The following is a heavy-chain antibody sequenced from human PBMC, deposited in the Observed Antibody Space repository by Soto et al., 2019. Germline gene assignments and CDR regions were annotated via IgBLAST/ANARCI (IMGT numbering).Heavy chain of an antibody. V-gene: IGHV4-39*01. CDR1: GGSISSSTYY. J-gene: IGHJ5*01. Sequence: ASETLSLTCTVSGGSISSSTYYWGWIRQPPGKGLEWIGTIYYSGSTYYNPSLKSRVTISVDTSKNQFSLKLSSVTAADTAVYYCARGNITAAIDSWGQGTLVTVSS. D-gene: IGHD6-13*01. CDR2: IYYSGST. CDR3: ARGNITAAIDS.